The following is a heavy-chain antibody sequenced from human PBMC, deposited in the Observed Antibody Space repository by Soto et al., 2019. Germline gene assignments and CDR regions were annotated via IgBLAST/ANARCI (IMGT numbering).Heavy chain of an antibody. V-gene: IGHV4-39*02. D-gene: IGHD2-15*01. CDR1: GGSISYNSYY. J-gene: IGHJ5*02. Sequence: SETLSLTCSVSGGSISYNSYYWGWIRQPPGKGLEWVGGIFYTGTTYYSPSLKDRVTISVETSKNSFSLNLTSVTAADTAVYFCARLVVVAAVANACGPGTLVTVSS. CDR3: ARLVVVAAVANA. CDR2: IFYTGTT.